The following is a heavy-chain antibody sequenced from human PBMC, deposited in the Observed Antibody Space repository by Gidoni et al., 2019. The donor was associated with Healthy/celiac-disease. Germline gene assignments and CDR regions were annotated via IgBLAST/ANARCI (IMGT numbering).Heavy chain of an antibody. CDR3: ARSSYDCWSGYIVFGDY. CDR1: GFSLSNARMG. V-gene: IGHV2-26*01. CDR2: IFSNDEK. J-gene: IGHJ4*02. D-gene: IGHD3-3*01. Sequence: QVTLKESGPVLVKPTETLTLTCTVAGFSLSNARMGVSWIRQPPGQALEWLAHIFSNDEKSYSTSLKSRITISKDTSKSQVVLTMTNMDPVDTATYDCARSSYDCWSGYIVFGDYWGQGTLVTVSS.